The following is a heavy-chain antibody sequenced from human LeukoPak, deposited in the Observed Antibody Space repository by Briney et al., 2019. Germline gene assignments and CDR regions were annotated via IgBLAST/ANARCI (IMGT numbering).Heavy chain of an antibody. CDR2: ISGTGGST. CDR3: ARERDGRFFDY. CDR1: GFRFSSYA. J-gene: IGHJ4*02. Sequence: GGSLRLSCAASGFRFSSYAMTWVRRAPGKGLEWVSAISGTGGSTYYADSVKGRFTISRDNAKNSLHLQMNTLRAEDTAVYYCARERDGRFFDYWGQGTLVTVSS. V-gene: IGHV3-23*01. D-gene: IGHD5-24*01.